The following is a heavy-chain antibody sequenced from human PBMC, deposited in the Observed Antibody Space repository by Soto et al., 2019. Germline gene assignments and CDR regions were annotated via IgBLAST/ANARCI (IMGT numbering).Heavy chain of an antibody. V-gene: IGHV3-30*18. Sequence: GGSLRLSCAASGFTFSSYGMHWVRQAPGKGLEWVAVISYDGSNKYYADSVKGRFTISRDNSKNTLYLQMNSLRAEDTAVYYCAKERSSGSFYYYGMDVWGQGTTVTVSS. J-gene: IGHJ6*02. CDR2: ISYDGSNK. CDR1: GFTFSSYG. D-gene: IGHD1-26*01. CDR3: AKERSSGSFYYYGMDV.